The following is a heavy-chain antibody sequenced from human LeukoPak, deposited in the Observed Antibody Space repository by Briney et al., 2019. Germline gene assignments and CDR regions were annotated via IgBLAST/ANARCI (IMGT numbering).Heavy chain of an antibody. D-gene: IGHD5-24*01. V-gene: IGHV3-7*04. Sequence: GGSLRLSCAASGFTFSSYAMHWVRQAPGKGLEWVANIKQDGSKKSYVDSVKGRFTISRDNATNSLYLQMNSLRAEDTAIYYCTRVGYIDEGIDYWGQGTLVTVSS. CDR3: TRVGYIDEGIDY. CDR1: GFTFSSYA. J-gene: IGHJ4*02. CDR2: IKQDGSKK.